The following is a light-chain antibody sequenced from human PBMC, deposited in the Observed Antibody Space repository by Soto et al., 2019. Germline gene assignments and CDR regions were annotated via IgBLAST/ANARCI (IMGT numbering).Light chain of an antibody. CDR1: QSISSY. CDR2: AAS. V-gene: IGKV1-39*01. Sequence: DIQMTQSPSSLSASARDRVTITCRASQSISSYLNWYQQKPGKAPKLLIYAASNLQSGVPSRFSGSGSGTDFTLTISSLQPEDFATYFCQQSSMTPFTFGPGTKVEIK. CDR3: QQSSMTPFT. J-gene: IGKJ3*01.